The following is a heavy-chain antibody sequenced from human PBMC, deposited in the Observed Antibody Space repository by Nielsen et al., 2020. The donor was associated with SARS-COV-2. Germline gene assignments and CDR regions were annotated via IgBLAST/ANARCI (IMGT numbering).Heavy chain of an antibody. CDR2: IRNDGVNK. V-gene: IGHV3-30*02. Sequence: GGSLRLSCAASGLTFSRFGMHWVRQAPGKGLEWLAFIRNDGVNKYYADSVKGRFTISRDNSRFTLYLQMDSLRTGDTAVYYCARDRSITSRHYSYFYFMDVWGQGTTVTVSS. J-gene: IGHJ6*02. D-gene: IGHD2-2*01. CDR3: ARDRSITSRHYSYFYFMDV. CDR1: GLTFSRFG.